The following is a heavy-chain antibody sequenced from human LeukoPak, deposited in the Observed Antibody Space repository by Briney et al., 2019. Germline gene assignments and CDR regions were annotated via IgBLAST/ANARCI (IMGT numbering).Heavy chain of an antibody. Sequence: ESGGSLRLSCAASGFAFSTYVMTWVRQAPEKGLQWVSYITGSSTTIYYADSVKGRFTISRDNAKNSLFLQMNSLRAEDTAVYYCARAYGNAFDIWGQGTMVTVSS. CDR2: ITGSSTTI. CDR3: ARAYGNAFDI. J-gene: IGHJ3*02. CDR1: GFAFSTYV. D-gene: IGHD4-17*01. V-gene: IGHV3-48*01.